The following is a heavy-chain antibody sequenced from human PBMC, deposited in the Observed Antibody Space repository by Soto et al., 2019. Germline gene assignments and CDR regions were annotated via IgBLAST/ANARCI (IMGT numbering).Heavy chain of an antibody. CDR2: IYWDEDK. J-gene: IGHJ4*02. CDR1: GFSLRTRGVA. CDR3: AHRPRGYAYYFDY. Sequence: QITLKESGPTLVKPTQTLTLTCTFSGFSLRTRGVAVGWFRQPPGKALEWLALIYWDEDKWYSPSLKSRLTIADDTSKNQVVLPMTNVDPVDTATYYCAHRPRGYAYYFDYWGQGILVTVTS. D-gene: IGHD5-12*01. V-gene: IGHV2-5*02.